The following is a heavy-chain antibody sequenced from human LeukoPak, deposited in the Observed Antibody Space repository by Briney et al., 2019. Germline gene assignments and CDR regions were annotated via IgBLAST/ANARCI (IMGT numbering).Heavy chain of an antibody. CDR2: IYHSGST. V-gene: IGHV4-38-2*02. D-gene: IGHD3-22*01. CDR3: ARDQYYYDSSGYYYGDLGDY. Sequence: SETLSLTCAVSGYSISSGYYWGWIRQPPGKGLEWIGSIYHSGSTYYNPSLKSRVTISVDTSKNQFSLKLSSVTAADPAVYYCARDQYYYDSSGYYYGDLGDYWGQGTLVTVSS. CDR1: GYSISSGYY. J-gene: IGHJ4*02.